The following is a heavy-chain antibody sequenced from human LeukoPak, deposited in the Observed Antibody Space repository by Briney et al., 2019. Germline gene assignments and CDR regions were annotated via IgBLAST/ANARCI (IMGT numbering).Heavy chain of an antibody. CDR1: GGSISSHY. CDR3: ATLMVVTARGGDY. CDR2: IYYSGST. Sequence: PTETLSLTCTVSGGSISSHYWSWIRQPPGKGLEWIGYIYYSGSTNYNPSLKSRVTISVDTSENQFSLKLSSVTAADTAVYYCATLMVVTARGGDYWGQGTLVTVSS. V-gene: IGHV4-59*11. J-gene: IGHJ4*02. D-gene: IGHD2-21*02.